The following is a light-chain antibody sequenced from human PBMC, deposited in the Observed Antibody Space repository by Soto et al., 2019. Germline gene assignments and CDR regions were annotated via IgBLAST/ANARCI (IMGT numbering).Light chain of an antibody. V-gene: IGKV1-17*01. CDR2: EAS. J-gene: IGKJ4*01. Sequence: DIQMTQSQSSLSASVADRVTITCRASQDIGTDLGWYQQKPGKAHERLIYEASVLQSGVQSRFSGSGSGTEFTLTVSSLQPEDFATYYCVQHYSYPLTFGGGTKVDIK. CDR3: VQHYSYPLT. CDR1: QDIGTD.